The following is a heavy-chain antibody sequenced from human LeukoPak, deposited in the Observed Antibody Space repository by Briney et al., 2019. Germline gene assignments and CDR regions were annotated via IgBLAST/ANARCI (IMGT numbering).Heavy chain of an antibody. CDR2: IYSGGST. J-gene: IGHJ4*02. CDR1: GFTVSSNY. V-gene: IGHV3-53*01. D-gene: IGHD3-3*01. Sequence: GGSLRLSCAASGFTVSSNYMSWVRQAPGKGLEWVSVIYSGGSTYYADSVKGRFTISRDNSKNTLYLQMNSLRAEDTAVYYCARGPYDFWSGYYLDYWGQGTLVTVSS. CDR3: ARGPYDFWSGYYLDY.